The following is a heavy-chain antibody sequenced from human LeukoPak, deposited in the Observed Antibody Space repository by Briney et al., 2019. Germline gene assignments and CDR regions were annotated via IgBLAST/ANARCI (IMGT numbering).Heavy chain of an antibody. V-gene: IGHV3-30*04. CDR2: ISYDGSNK. Sequence: PGGSLRLSCAASGFTFSSYAMHWVRQAPGKGLEWVAVISYDGSNKYYADSVKGRFTISRDNSKNTLYLQMNSLRAEDTAVYYCARDRDYYDSSGYASLGQGTLVTVTS. CDR1: GFTFSSYA. CDR3: ARDRDYYDSSGYAS. J-gene: IGHJ5*02. D-gene: IGHD3-22*01.